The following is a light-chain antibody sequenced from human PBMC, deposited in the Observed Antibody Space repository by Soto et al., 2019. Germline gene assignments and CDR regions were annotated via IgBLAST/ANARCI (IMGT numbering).Light chain of an antibody. CDR1: SRDIGDNNS. J-gene: IGLJ1*01. CDR3: SSIVPGIVV. CDR2: DVS. Sequence: QSVLTQPASVSGSPGQAITISCIGTSRDIGDNNSVSWHQQYPGEAPKLLIFDVSNRPSWISNRFSGSKSGNTASLTISGLQAEDEAVYYCSSIVPGIVVFGTGTKVTVL. V-gene: IGLV2-14*03.